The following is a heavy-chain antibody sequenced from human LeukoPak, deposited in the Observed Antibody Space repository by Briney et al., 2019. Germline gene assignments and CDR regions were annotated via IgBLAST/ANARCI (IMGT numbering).Heavy chain of an antibody. CDR1: GYTFTSYY. CDR3: ARDRGVLRYFDWLFEFDY. CDR2: INPSGGST. V-gene: IGHV1-46*01. Sequence: GASVKVSCKASGYTFTSYYMHWVRQAPGQGLEWMGIINPSGGSTSYAQKFQGRVTMTRDMSTSTVYMELSSLGSEDTAVYYCARDRGVLRYFDWLFEFDYWGQGTLVTVSS. J-gene: IGHJ4*02. D-gene: IGHD3-9*01.